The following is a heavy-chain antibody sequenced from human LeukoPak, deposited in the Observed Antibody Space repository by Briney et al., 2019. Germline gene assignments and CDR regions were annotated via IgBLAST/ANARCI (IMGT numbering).Heavy chain of an antibody. V-gene: IGHV1-2*02. CDR2: IKPSSGDT. J-gene: IGHJ5*02. CDR1: GYTFTGDQ. D-gene: IGHD2/OR15-2a*01. CDR3: ARKSAGFLTA. Sequence: GASVKVSCKASGYTFTGDQIYWLRQAPGQGLEWVGWIKPSSGDTLYEQKFQGGVTMTRDKSISSAYMELSSLRSDDTAVYYCARKSAGFLTAWGQGTLVTVSS.